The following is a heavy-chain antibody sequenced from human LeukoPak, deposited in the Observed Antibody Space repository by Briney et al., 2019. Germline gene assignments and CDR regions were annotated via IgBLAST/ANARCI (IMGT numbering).Heavy chain of an antibody. D-gene: IGHD3-10*01. CDR1: GGSISSSSYY. CDR2: IYYSGST. Sequence: SETLSLTCTVSGGSISSSSYYWGWIRQPPGKGLEWIGRIYYSGSTYYNPSLNRRVTISVDTSKNQFSLKLSSVTAADTAVYYCARGGSQFGELRFRRRNWFDPWGQGTLVTVSS. V-gene: IGHV4-39*07. CDR3: ARGGSQFGELRFRRRNWFDP. J-gene: IGHJ5*02.